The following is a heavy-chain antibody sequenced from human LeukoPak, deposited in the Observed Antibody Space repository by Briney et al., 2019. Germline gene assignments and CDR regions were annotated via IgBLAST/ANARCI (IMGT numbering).Heavy chain of an antibody. Sequence: QPGGSLRLSCAASGFTVSSNYMSWVRQAPGKGLEWVSDIYSGGSTYYADSVKGRFTNSRDNSKNTLYLQMNSLKTEDTAVYYCTTLTPSRPSYYYDSSGYPNWFDPWGQGTLVTVSS. J-gene: IGHJ5*02. CDR3: TTLTPSRPSYYYDSSGYPNWFDP. CDR2: IYSGGST. D-gene: IGHD3-22*01. CDR1: GFTVSSNY. V-gene: IGHV3-53*01.